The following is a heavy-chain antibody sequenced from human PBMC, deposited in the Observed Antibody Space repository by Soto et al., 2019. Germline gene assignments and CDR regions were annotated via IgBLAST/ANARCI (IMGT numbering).Heavy chain of an antibody. D-gene: IGHD2-2*01. J-gene: IGHJ6*02. Sequence: ASETLSLTCAVSGGSISSGGYSWSWIRQPPGKSLEWIGYIYHSGSTYYNPSLKSRVTISVDRSKNQFSLKLSSVTAADTAVYYCARASCSSTSCYYNYYGMDVWGQGTTVTVSS. V-gene: IGHV4-30-2*01. CDR2: IYHSGST. CDR1: GGSISSGGYS. CDR3: ARASCSSTSCYYNYYGMDV.